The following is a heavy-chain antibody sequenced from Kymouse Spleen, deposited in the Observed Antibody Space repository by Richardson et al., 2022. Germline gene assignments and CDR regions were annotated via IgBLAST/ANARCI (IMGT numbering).Heavy chain of an antibody. CDR1: GGSFSGYY. CDR3: ARVYILTGSDAFDI. Sequence: QVQLQQWGAGLLKPSETLSLTCAVYGGSFSGYYWSWIRQPPGKGLEWIGEINHSGSTNYNPSLKSRVTISVDTSKNQFSLKLSSVTAADTAVYYCARVYILTGSDAFDIWGQGTMVTVSS. CDR2: INHSGST. J-gene: IGHJ3*02. D-gene: IGHD3-9*01. V-gene: IGHV4-34*01.